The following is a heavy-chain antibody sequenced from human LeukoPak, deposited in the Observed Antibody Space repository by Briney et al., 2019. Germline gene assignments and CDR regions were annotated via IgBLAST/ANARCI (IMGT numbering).Heavy chain of an antibody. V-gene: IGHV3-74*01. J-gene: IGHJ4*02. D-gene: IGHD4-17*01. CDR2: IKGDGSIT. CDR1: GFTFRSYE. CDR3: GRDDYGVVDY. Sequence: QPGGSLRLSCAASGFTFRSYEMNWVRQAPGKGLVWVSRIKGDGSITHYADSVKGRFTISRDNGKSTLYLQMNSLRDEDTAVYYCGRDDYGVVDYWGQGTLVTVSS.